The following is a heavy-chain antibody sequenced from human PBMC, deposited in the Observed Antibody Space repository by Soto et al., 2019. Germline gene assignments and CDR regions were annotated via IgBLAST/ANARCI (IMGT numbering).Heavy chain of an antibody. Sequence: QVQLVESGGGVVQPGRSLRLSCAASGFTFSSYGMHWVRQAPGKGLEWVAVISYDGSNKYYADSVKGRFTISRDNSKNTLYLQMNSLRAEDTAVYYCAKDLAIVVVPDYCYGMDVWGQGTTVTVSS. J-gene: IGHJ6*02. D-gene: IGHD2-2*01. CDR1: GFTFSSYG. CDR3: AKDLAIVVVPDYCYGMDV. CDR2: ISYDGSNK. V-gene: IGHV3-30*18.